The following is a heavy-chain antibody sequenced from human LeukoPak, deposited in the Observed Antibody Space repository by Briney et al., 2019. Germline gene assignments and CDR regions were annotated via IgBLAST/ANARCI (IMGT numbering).Heavy chain of an antibody. J-gene: IGHJ4*02. CDR2: IYYSGST. D-gene: IGHD3-22*01. CDR3: ARSEDSSGPANAHFDY. CDR1: GGSISSSSYY. Sequence: PSETLSLTCTVSGGSISSSSYYWGWIRQPPGKGLEWIGSIYYSGSTYYNPSLKSRVTISVDTSKNQFSLKLSSVTAADTAVYYCARSEDSSGPANAHFDYWGQGTLVTVSS. V-gene: IGHV4-39*01.